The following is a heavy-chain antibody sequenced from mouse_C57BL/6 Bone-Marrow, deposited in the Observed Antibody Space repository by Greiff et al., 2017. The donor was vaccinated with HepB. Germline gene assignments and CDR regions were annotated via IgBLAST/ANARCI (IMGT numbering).Heavy chain of an antibody. V-gene: IGHV5-4*01. CDR2: ISDGGSYT. J-gene: IGHJ3*01. CDR3: ARDTPIYYVYDPIEY. D-gene: IGHD2-2*01. Sequence: DVMLVESGGGLVTPGGSLKLSCAASGFTFSSYAMSWVRQTPEKRLEWVATISDGGSYTYYPDNVKGRFTISRDKAKNNLYLQMSHLKSEDTAMYYCARDTPIYYVYDPIEYWGQGTLVTVAA. CDR1: GFTFSSYA.